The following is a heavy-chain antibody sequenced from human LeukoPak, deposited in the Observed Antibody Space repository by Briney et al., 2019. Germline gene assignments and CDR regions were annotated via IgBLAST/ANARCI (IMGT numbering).Heavy chain of an antibody. J-gene: IGHJ4*02. V-gene: IGHV3-30*04. D-gene: IGHD3-10*01. CDR2: ISYDGSNK. CDR1: GFTFSSYA. CDR3: ARKLRGVIPQSSDY. Sequence: GGSLRLSCAASGFTFSSYAMHWVRQAPGKGLEWVAVISYDGSNKYYADSVKGRFTISRDNSKNTLYLQMNSLRAEDTAVYYCARKLRGVIPQSSDYWGQGTLVTVSS.